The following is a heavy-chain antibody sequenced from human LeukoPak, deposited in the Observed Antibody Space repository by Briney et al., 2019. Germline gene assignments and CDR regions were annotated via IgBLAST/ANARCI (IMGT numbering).Heavy chain of an antibody. CDR2: IYHNGNT. Sequence: SETLSLTCSVSGGSISSGGYSWSWLRQPPGKGLEWIGYIYHNGNTYYSPSLKSRVTISVDRSKNQLSLKLSSVTAADTAMYYCASGGYSYGFDYWGQGTLVTVSS. CDR3: ASGGYSYGFDY. J-gene: IGHJ4*02. CDR1: GGSISSGGYS. V-gene: IGHV4-30-2*01. D-gene: IGHD5-18*01.